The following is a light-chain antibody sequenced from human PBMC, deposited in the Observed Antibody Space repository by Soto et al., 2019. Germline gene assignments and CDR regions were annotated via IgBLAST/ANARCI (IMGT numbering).Light chain of an antibody. CDR2: EVS. J-gene: IGLJ2*01. CDR3: QSYDSYTVV. V-gene: IGLV2-14*01. Sequence: QSALTQPASVSGSPGQSITISCTGTSSDVGGYKYVSWYQQHPDKAPKLIIFEVSNRPSGISSRFSGSKSGNTASLTISGLQAEDEADYYCQSYDSYTVVFGGGTKLTVL. CDR1: SSDVGGYKY.